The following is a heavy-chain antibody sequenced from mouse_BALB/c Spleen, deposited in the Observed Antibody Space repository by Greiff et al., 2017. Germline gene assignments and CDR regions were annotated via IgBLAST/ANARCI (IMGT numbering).Heavy chain of an antibody. D-gene: IGHD3-3*01. Sequence: QVQLQQPGAELVKPGASVKLSCKASGYTFTSYWMHWVKQRPGQGLEWIGEINPSNGRTNYNEKFKSKATLTVDKSSSTAYMQLSSLTSEDSAVYYCARGDRGFAYWGQGTLVTVSA. V-gene: IGHV1S81*02. CDR2: INPSNGRT. J-gene: IGHJ3*01. CDR3: ARGDRGFAY. CDR1: GYTFTSYW.